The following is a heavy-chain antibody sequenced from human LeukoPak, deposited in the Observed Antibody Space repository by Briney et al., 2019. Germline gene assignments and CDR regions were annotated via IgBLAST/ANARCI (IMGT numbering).Heavy chain of an antibody. Sequence: SETLSLTCTVSGGSISSYYWSWIRQPPGKGLEWIGYIYYSGSTNYNPSLKSRVRTSVDTSKKQFSLKLSSVAAADTAVYYCARAPRGVVVKSDAFDIWGQGTMVTVSS. V-gene: IGHV4-59*01. D-gene: IGHD2-15*01. CDR3: ARAPRGVVVKSDAFDI. CDR1: GGSISSYY. CDR2: IYYSGST. J-gene: IGHJ3*02.